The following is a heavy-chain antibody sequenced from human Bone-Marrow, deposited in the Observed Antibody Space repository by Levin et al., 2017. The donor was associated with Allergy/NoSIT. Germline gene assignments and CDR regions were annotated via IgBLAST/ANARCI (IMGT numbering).Heavy chain of an antibody. CDR1: GDSITRTAW. CDR3: VRTWYSSVSRTYSRDGFDV. J-gene: IGHJ3*01. V-gene: IGHV4-28*01. CDR2: INYRGST. D-gene: IGHD3-10*01. Sequence: SETLSLTCIVSGDSITRTAWWGWIRQPPGKGLEWIGYINYRGSTYYNPSLKSRVTMSADTSNNQFSLKLRSVTAVATAVYHCVRTWYSSVSRTYSRDGFDVWGQGTMVTVSS.